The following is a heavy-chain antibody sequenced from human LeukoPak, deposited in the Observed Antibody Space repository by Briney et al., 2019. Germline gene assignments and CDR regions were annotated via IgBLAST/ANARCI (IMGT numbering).Heavy chain of an antibody. CDR2: ISGSGGST. V-gene: IGHV3-23*01. CDR1: GFTFSSYA. Sequence: GGSLRLSCAASGFTFSSYAMSWVRQAPGKGLEWVSAISGSGGSTYYADSVKGRFTISRDNSKNTLYLQMNSLRAEDTAVYYCAKLGSGSYSIPYYFDYWGQGTLVTVSS. J-gene: IGHJ4*02. CDR3: AKLGSGSYSIPYYFDY. D-gene: IGHD1-26*01.